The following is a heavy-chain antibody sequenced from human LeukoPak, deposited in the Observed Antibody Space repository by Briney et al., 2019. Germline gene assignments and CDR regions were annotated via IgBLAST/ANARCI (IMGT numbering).Heavy chain of an antibody. V-gene: IGHV4-34*01. J-gene: IGHJ4*02. CDR1: GGSPSGYY. Sequence: ETLSLTCALYGGSPSGYYSSWIRPPPGEGLGWKWEINHSGSPNDNPSLKSQVTISVDTSKNQFSLKLSTVTAADTSVYYGARGETGYSSSWYGYWGQGTLVTVSS. CDR3: ARGETGYSSSWYGY. D-gene: IGHD6-13*01. CDR2: INHSGSP.